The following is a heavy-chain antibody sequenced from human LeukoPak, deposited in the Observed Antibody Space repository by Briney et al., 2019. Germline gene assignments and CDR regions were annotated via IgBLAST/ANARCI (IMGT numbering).Heavy chain of an antibody. J-gene: IGHJ6*02. CDR3: AREAPNYYYGMDV. CDR1: GFTVSSNY. Sequence: PGGSLRLSCAASGFTVSSNYMSWVRQAPGKGLEWVSVIYSGGSTYYADSVKGRFTISRDNSKNTLYLQMNSLRAEDTAVHYCAREAPNYYYGMDVWGQGTTVTVSS. CDR2: IYSGGST. V-gene: IGHV3-66*01. D-gene: IGHD6-6*01.